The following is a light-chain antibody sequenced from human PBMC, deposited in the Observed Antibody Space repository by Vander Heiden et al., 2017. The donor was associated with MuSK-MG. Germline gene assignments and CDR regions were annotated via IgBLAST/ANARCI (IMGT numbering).Light chain of an antibody. CDR3: NSRDSSGNPLYV. CDR2: GKN. CDR1: SLRSYY. J-gene: IGLJ1*01. V-gene: IGLV3-19*01. Sequence: SSELTQDPAVSVALGQTARITCQGDSLRSYYASWYQQKPGQAPVLVIYGKNHRPSGIPDRFSGSSSGNTASLTITGAQAEDEADYYCNSRDSSGNPLYVFGTGTKVTVL.